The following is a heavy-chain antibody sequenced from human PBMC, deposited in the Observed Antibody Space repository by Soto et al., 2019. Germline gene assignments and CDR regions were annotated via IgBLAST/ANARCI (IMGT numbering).Heavy chain of an antibody. CDR3: ARIGGYHGPLDY. D-gene: IGHD3-16*02. J-gene: IGHJ4*02. CDR2: TYHRGST. V-gene: IGHV4-59*01. Sequence: PSETLSLTCPVSGVSISSYSWSWIRQPPGRGLEWIGYTYHRGSTNYSPSLKSRVAISLDTSENQFSLKVSSVTAADTAVYYCARIGGYHGPLDYWGQGTPVTVSS. CDR1: GVSISSYS.